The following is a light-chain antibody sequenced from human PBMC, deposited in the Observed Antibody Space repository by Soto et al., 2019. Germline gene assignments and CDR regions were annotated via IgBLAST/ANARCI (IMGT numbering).Light chain of an antibody. CDR3: LQDYNYPLT. J-gene: IGKJ4*01. CDR1: QDISDD. Sequence: AIQMTQSPSSLSASVGDRVTITCRASQDISDDVGWYQQTPGKAPKLLISGASRLQSGVPSRFSGSGSGAAFTLTITSLQPEDFATYYCLQDYNYPLTFGGGTKVDIK. V-gene: IGKV1-6*01. CDR2: GAS.